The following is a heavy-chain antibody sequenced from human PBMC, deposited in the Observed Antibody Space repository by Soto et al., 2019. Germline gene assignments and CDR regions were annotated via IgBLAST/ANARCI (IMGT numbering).Heavy chain of an antibody. J-gene: IGHJ5*02. V-gene: IGHV1-18*04. Sequence: ASVKVSCKASGYTFTSYGISWVRQAPGQGLEWMGWISAYNGSTNYAQKLQGRVTMTTDTSTSTAYMELRSLRSDDTAVYYCARDYYIVVLPTANWFDPWGQGTLVTVPS. D-gene: IGHD2-2*01. CDR2: ISAYNGST. CDR3: ARDYYIVVLPTANWFDP. CDR1: GYTFTSYG.